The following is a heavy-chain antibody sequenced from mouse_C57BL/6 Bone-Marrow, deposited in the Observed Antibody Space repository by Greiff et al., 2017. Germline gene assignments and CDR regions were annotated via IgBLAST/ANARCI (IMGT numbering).Heavy chain of an antibody. CDR1: GYSITSGYY. D-gene: IGHD1-1*01. Sequence: DVQLVESGPGLVKPSQSLSLTCSVTGYSITSGYYWNWIRQFPGNKLEWMGYISYDGSNNYNPSLKNRISITRDTSKNQFFLKLNSVTTEDTATYYCARGYYGSSSYYFDYWGQGTTLTVSS. CDR2: ISYDGSN. J-gene: IGHJ2*01. CDR3: ARGYYGSSSYYFDY. V-gene: IGHV3-6*01.